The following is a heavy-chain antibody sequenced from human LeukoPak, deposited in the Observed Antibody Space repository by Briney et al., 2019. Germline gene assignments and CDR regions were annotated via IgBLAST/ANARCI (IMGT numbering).Heavy chain of an antibody. J-gene: IGHJ4*02. CDR1: GGTFSSYA. CDR2: IIPIFGTA. CDR3: ARGAVYYYDSSGYPYYFDY. V-gene: IGHV1-69*01. D-gene: IGHD3-22*01. Sequence: SVKVSCKASGGTFSSYAISWVRQAPGQGLEWMGGIIPIFGTANYAQKFQGRVTITADESTSTAYMELSSLRSEDTAVYYCARGAVYYYDSSGYPYYFDYWGQGTLVTVSS.